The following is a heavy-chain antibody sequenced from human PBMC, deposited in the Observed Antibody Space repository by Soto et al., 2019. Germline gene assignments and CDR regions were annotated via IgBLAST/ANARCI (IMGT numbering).Heavy chain of an antibody. CDR1: GGSISSSNW. D-gene: IGHD5-18*01. Sequence: QVQLQESGPGLVKPSGTLSLTCAVSGGSISSSNWWSWVRQPPGKGLEWIGEIYHSGSTNYNPSHKSLVTISVDKSKNQFSLKLSSVTAADTAGYYCARSTIYSYGYASDYWGQGTLVTVSS. CDR2: IYHSGST. J-gene: IGHJ4*02. CDR3: ARSTIYSYGYASDY. V-gene: IGHV4-4*02.